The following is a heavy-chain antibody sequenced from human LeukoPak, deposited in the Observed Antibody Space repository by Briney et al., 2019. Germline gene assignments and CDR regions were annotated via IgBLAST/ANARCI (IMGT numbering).Heavy chain of an antibody. CDR3: AGLLSSRYLGGNY. Sequence: SETLSLTCTASGGSISSYYWGSIRQPPGKGLEWIGYIHYTGSTDYNPSLKSRVTISVDTAKKQFSLRLSSVTAEDTAMYYCAGLLSSRYLGGNYWGQGILVTVSS. V-gene: IGHV4-59*01. J-gene: IGHJ4*02. CDR2: IHYTGST. CDR1: GGSISSYY. D-gene: IGHD3-22*01.